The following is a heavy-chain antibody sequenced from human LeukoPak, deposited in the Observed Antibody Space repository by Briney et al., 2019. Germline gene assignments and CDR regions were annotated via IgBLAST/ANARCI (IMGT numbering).Heavy chain of an antibody. CDR3: AKSLWFGELLPFDY. CDR2: ISYDVGKK. CDR1: GFTFSSYD. Sequence: PGRSLRLSCAASGFTFSSYDMHWVRQAPGKGLEWVAVISYDVGKKYYADSVKGRFTISRDNSKNTLYLQMNSLRAEDTAVYYCAKSLWFGELLPFDYWGQGTLVTVSS. D-gene: IGHD3-10*01. V-gene: IGHV3-30*18. J-gene: IGHJ4*02.